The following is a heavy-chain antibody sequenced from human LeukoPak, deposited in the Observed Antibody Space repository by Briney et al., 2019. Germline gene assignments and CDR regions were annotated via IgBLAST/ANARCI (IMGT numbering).Heavy chain of an antibody. D-gene: IGHD3-10*01. J-gene: IGHJ4*02. V-gene: IGHV4-39*07. CDR2: IYYSGST. CDR1: GGSISSSSYY. CDR3: ARGLLVRGVPAGY. Sequence: SETLSLTCTVSGGSISSSSYYWGWIRQPPGKGLEWIGSIYYSGSTYYNPSLKSRVTISVDTSKNQFSLKLSSVTAADTAVYYCARGLLVRGVPAGYWGQGTLVTVSS.